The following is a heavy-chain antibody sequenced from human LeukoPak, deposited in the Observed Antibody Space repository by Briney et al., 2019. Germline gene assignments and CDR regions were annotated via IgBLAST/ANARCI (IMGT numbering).Heavy chain of an antibody. Sequence: PGGSLRLSCAASGFTFSSYAMHWVRQAPAKGLEWVAVISYDGSNKYYADSVKGRFTISRDNSKNTLYLQMNSLRAEDTAVYYCAREGRYCSGGSCYDWFDPWGQGTLVTVSS. CDR2: ISYDGSNK. V-gene: IGHV3-30*04. J-gene: IGHJ5*02. CDR3: AREGRYCSGGSCYDWFDP. D-gene: IGHD2-15*01. CDR1: GFTFSSYA.